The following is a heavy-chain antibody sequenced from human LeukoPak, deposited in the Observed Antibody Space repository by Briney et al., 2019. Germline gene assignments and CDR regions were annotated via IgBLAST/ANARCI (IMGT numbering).Heavy chain of an antibody. Sequence: GGSLRLSCAASGFTFSSYAMSWVRQAPGKGLERVSAISGSGGSTYYADSVKGRFTISRDNSKNTLYLQMNSLRAEDTAVYYCAKDQSTILGYYYGMDVWGQGTTVTVSS. V-gene: IGHV3-23*01. D-gene: IGHD3-3*01. J-gene: IGHJ6*02. CDR1: GFTFSSYA. CDR3: AKDQSTILGYYYGMDV. CDR2: ISGSGGST.